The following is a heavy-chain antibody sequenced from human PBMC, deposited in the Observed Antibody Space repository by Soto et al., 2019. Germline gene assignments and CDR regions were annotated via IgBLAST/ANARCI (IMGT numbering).Heavy chain of an antibody. Sequence: ASVKVSCKASGYSFRSYAITWVRQAPGQGLEWMAWISAYSGNTNYAQKFQGRVTMTTDTSTSTAYMELRSLSSDDTAVYYCARDSPASDYWGQGTLVTVS. CDR3: ARDSPASDY. CDR2: ISAYSGNT. J-gene: IGHJ4*02. CDR1: GYSFRSYA. V-gene: IGHV1-18*01.